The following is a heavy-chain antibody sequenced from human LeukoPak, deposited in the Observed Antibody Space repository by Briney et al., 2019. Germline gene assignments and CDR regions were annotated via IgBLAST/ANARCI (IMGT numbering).Heavy chain of an antibody. V-gene: IGHV5-10-1*01. CDR2: IDPSDSYT. CDR3: ARQYSGYDYYFDY. Sequence: KGGESLKISCKGSGYTFTNYWISWVRQIPGKRLEWMGRIDPSDSYTNYNPSFRGHITISADKSSSTAYLHWSSLKASDTAMYFCARQYSGYDYYFDYWGQGILVTVSS. D-gene: IGHD5-12*01. CDR1: GYTFTNYW. J-gene: IGHJ4*02.